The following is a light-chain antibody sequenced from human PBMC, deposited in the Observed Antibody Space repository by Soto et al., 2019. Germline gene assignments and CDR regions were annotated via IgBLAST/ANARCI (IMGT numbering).Light chain of an antibody. V-gene: IGKV3-15*01. CDR3: QQYNNWPRT. CDR1: QSVSSN. CDR2: GAS. J-gene: IGKJ1*01. Sequence: EIVMTQSPAILSVSPGESATLSCRASQSVSSNLAWYQHKPGQAPRLLIYGASTRATGIPARFSGSGSGTEFTLTISSLQSEDFAVYYCQQYNNWPRTFGQGTKVEIK.